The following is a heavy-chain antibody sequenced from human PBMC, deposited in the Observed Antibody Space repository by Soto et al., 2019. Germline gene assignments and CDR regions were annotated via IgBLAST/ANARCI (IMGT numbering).Heavy chain of an antibody. CDR3: AKDPSTYCSGANCYVDY. J-gene: IGHJ4*02. CDR2: ISGGGGST. Sequence: GGSLRLSCAASGFTFSSYAMSWVRQAPGMGLEWVSGISGGGGSTYYADSVKGRFTISRDNSKNTLYLQMNSLRAEDTAVYYCAKDPSTYCSGANCYVDYWGQGTLVTVSS. V-gene: IGHV3-23*01. CDR1: GFTFSSYA. D-gene: IGHD2-15*01.